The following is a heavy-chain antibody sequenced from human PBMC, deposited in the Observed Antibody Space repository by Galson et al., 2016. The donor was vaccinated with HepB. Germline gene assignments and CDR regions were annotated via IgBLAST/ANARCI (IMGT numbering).Heavy chain of an antibody. CDR3: AKDRRYYDSSGYFWEGYYYDGMDV. CDR1: GFTFSTYG. V-gene: IGHV3-30*18. CDR2: ISHDGSNK. D-gene: IGHD3-22*01. J-gene: IGHJ6*02. Sequence: SLRLSCAASGFTFSTYGMHWVRQAPGEGLEWVAVISHDGSNKYYADTVKGRFTISRDNSKNTLNLQMNSLRAEDTAVYYCAKDRRYYDSSGYFWEGYYYDGMDVWGQGTTVTVYS.